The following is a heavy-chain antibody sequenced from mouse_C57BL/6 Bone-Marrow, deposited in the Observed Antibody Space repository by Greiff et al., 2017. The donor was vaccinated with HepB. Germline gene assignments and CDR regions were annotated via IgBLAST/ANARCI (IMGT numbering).Heavy chain of an antibody. CDR3: ASEATTVPFAY. V-gene: IGHV2-6*01. J-gene: IGHJ3*01. Sequence: VQGVESGPGLVAPSQSLSITCTVSGFSLTSYGVDWVRQSPGKGLEWLGVIWGVGSTNYNSALKSRLSISKDNSKSQVFLKMNSLQTDDTSMYYCASEATTVPFAYWGQGTLVTVSA. D-gene: IGHD1-1*01. CDR2: IWGVGST. CDR1: GFSLTSYG.